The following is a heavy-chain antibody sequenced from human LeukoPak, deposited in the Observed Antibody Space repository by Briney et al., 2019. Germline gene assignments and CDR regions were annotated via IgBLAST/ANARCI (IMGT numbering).Heavy chain of an antibody. Sequence: GASVKVSCKASGYTFTSYYMHWVRQAPGQGLEWMGIINPSGGSTNYAQKFQGRVTMTRDTSTSTVYMELSSLRSEDTAVYYCARRFEFGGLAFDIWGQGTMVTVSS. D-gene: IGHD3-3*01. CDR1: GYTFTSYY. J-gene: IGHJ3*02. CDR2: INPSGGST. CDR3: ARRFEFGGLAFDI. V-gene: IGHV1-46*01.